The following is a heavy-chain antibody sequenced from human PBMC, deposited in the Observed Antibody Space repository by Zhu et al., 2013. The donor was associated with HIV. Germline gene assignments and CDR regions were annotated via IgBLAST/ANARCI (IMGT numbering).Heavy chain of an antibody. CDR3: ARDLGAVGGTIGYGLDV. Sequence: QVQLVQSGAEVKKPGASVKVSCKVAGYTFIDYDIYWVRQTTGQGLESMGWMNPNSGNTGYEQNFQGRVTMTRNTSISTAYMELRNLNFEDTAIYYCARDLGAVGGTIGYGLDVWGQGTSVIVS. CDR2: MNPNSGNT. D-gene: IGHD3-16*01. V-gene: IGHV1-8*01. CDR1: GYTFIDYD. J-gene: IGHJ6*02.